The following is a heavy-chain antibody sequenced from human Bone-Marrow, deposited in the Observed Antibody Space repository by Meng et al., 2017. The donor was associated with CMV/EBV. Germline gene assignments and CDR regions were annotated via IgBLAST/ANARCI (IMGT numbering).Heavy chain of an antibody. CDR3: ASNVVVPAAMGYYYYGKDV. J-gene: IGHJ6*02. CDR2: IYYSGST. D-gene: IGHD2-2*01. CDR1: GGSVSSGSYY. Sequence: SETLSLTCTVSGGSVSSGSYYWSWIRQPPGKGLEWIGYIYYSGSTNYNPSLKSRVTISVDTSKNQFSLKLSSVTAADTAVYYCASNVVVPAAMGYYYYGKDVWGQRTTVTVSS. V-gene: IGHV4-61*01.